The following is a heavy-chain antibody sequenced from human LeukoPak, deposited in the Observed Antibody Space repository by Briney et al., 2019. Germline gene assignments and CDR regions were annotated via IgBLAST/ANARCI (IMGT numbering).Heavy chain of an antibody. J-gene: IGHJ4*02. D-gene: IGHD4/OR15-4a*01. CDR3: AATIKRDYGDTNLGY. V-gene: IGHV4-59*01. Sequence: SETLSLTCSVPGDSIGSYFWSWIRQPPGKGLEWIGYMHNGRYSNYNPSLKSRVTISGDTSKNQLSLKLTSVTAADTAVYYCAATIKRDYGDTNLGYWGQGTLVTVSS. CDR1: GDSIGSYF. CDR2: MHNGRYS.